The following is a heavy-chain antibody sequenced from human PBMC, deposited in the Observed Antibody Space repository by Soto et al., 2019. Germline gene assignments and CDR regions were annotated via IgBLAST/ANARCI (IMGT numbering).Heavy chain of an antibody. D-gene: IGHD6-19*01. CDR2: IYYSGSP. Sequence: TSETLSLTCTVSGDSISPYYWTWIRQPPGKGLEWIGYIYYSGSPSYNPSLKSRVTVSVDTSKNQFSLKLSSVTAADTAVYYCARGIEGWYQGRYYYGMDVWGQGTTVTVSS. CDR3: ARGIEGWYQGRYYYGMDV. V-gene: IGHV4-59*01. J-gene: IGHJ6*02. CDR1: GDSISPYY.